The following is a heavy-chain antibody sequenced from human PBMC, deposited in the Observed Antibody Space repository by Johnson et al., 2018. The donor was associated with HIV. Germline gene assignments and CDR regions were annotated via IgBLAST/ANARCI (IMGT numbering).Heavy chain of an antibody. J-gene: IGHJ3*02. CDR1: GFTFSSYA. D-gene: IGHD6-6*01. CDR3: ASGVTARAPVFM. Sequence: QEQLVESGGGVVQPGRSLRLSCAASGFTFSSYAMHWVRQAPGKGLEWVAVISHDGSNKYYTNSVKGRFTISRDNSRNTIYLQMNILRPEDTAVYYCASGVTARAPVFMWGQGTMVTVSS. CDR2: ISHDGSNK. V-gene: IGHV3-30*04.